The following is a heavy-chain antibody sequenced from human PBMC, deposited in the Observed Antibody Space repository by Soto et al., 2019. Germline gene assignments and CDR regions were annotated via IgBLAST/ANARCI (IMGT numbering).Heavy chain of an antibody. CDR3: AKPRGAYWGLDDY. D-gene: IGHD3-16*01. CDR2: ISWNSGNI. CDR1: GFTFDDYA. J-gene: IGHJ4*02. V-gene: IGHV3-9*01. Sequence: EVQLVESGGGLVQPGRSLRLSCAASGFTFDDYAMHWVRQAPGKGLEWVSGISWNSGNIDYADSVKGRFTISRDNAKNPLYLQMNSLRTEDTALYYCAKPRGAYWGLDDYWGQGTLVTVSS.